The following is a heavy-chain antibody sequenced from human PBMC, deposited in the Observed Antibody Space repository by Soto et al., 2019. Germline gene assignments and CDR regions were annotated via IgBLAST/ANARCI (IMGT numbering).Heavy chain of an antibody. CDR3: VRHRSRGGDADGMDI. D-gene: IGHD3-10*01. CDR1: GYSFTTYW. CDR2: IDPRDSYT. Sequence: EVQLVQSGAEVKKPGESLRISCQGSGYSFTTYWVSWVRQMPGKGLEWMGRIDPRDSYTYNSESFHGHVSISVDKSISTVYLQWSSLGASDTGTSYCVRHRSRGGDADGMDIWGQGTTVTVSS. V-gene: IGHV5-10-1*01. J-gene: IGHJ6*02.